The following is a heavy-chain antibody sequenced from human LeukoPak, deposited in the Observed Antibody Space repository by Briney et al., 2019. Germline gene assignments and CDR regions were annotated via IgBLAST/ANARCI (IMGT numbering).Heavy chain of an antibody. J-gene: IGHJ4*02. CDR1: GFTFSTYW. Sequence: PGGSLRLSCAASGFTFSTYWMSWVRQAPGKGLEWVANIRQDGSKIYYVDSVKGRFTISRDNAKNSLYLQMNSLRAEDTAVYYCAKDTRAGGYNPIDYWGQGTLVTVSS. CDR2: IRQDGSKI. CDR3: AKDTRAGGYNPIDY. V-gene: IGHV3-7*03. D-gene: IGHD5-24*01.